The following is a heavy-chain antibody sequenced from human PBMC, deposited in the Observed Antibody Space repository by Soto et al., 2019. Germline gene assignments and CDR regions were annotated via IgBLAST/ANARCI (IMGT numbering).Heavy chain of an antibody. CDR2: IWYDGSDK. V-gene: IGHV3-33*08. CDR3: ARGRSRQLVQRFDAFDI. CDR1: GFDFRIYA. J-gene: IGHJ3*02. D-gene: IGHD6-13*01. Sequence: PGGSLRLSCVGSGFDFRIYAMNWLRQAPGKGLEWVAVIWYDGSDKYYADSVKGRFTISRDNSKNTLYLQMNSLRAEDTAVYYCARGRSRQLVQRFDAFDIWGQGTMVTVSS.